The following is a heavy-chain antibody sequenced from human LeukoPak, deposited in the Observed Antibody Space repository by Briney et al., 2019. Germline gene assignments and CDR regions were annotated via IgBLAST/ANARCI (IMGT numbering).Heavy chain of an antibody. CDR2: IWYDGSNK. V-gene: IGHV3-33*01. Sequence: EWVAVIWYDGSNKYYADSVKGRFTIFRDNSKNTLCLQMNSLRAEDTAAYYCARENRGLMDYWGQGTLVTVSS. CDR3: ARENRGLMDY. J-gene: IGHJ4*02.